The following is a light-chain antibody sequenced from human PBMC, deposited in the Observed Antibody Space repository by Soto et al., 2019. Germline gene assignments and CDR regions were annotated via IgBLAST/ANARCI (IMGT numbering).Light chain of an antibody. CDR2: DVS. J-gene: IGLJ2*01. V-gene: IGLV2-14*01. CDR3: SSYTSSIPNVV. Sequence: QSVLTQPASVSGSPGQSITISCTGTSSDVGGYNYVSWYQQHPGKAPKLMIYDVSNRPSGVSNRFSGSKSGNTASLTISGLQAEDEADYYCSSYTSSIPNVVFGGGTKVTVL. CDR1: SSDVGGYNY.